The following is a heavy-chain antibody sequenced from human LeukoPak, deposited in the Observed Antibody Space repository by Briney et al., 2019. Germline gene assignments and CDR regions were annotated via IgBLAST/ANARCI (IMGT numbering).Heavy chain of an antibody. CDR3: ARDSGSYYLGLFDY. V-gene: IGHV1-69*06. D-gene: IGHD1-26*01. J-gene: IGHJ4*02. Sequence: SVKVSCKASGGTFSSYAISWVRQAPGQGLEWMGGIIPIFGTANYAQKFQGRVTITADKSTSTAYMELSSLRAEDTAVYYCARDSGSYYLGLFDYWGQGTLVTVSS. CDR1: GGTFSSYA. CDR2: IIPIFGTA.